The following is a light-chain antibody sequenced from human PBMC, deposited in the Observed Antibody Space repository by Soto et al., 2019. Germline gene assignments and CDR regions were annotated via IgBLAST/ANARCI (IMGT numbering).Light chain of an antibody. J-gene: IGKJ4*01. CDR1: QSISSY. V-gene: IGKV3-11*01. Sequence: EIVLTQSPATLSLSPGERATLSCRASQSISSYLGWYQQKPGQAPRLLIYDASNRAAGIPARISGSGSGTDFTHTISSLEPEDFAVYYCQQRSEWPLTFGGGTKVEIK. CDR2: DAS. CDR3: QQRSEWPLT.